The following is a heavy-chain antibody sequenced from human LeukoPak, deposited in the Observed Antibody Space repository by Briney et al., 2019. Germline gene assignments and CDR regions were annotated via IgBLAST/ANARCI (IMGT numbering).Heavy chain of an antibody. Sequence: ASVKVSCKASGYTFTGYYMHWVRQAPGQGLEWMGWINPNSGGTNYAQKFQGWVTMTRDTSISTAYMELSRLRSDDTAVYYCARGSSRTVTTKYYFDYWGQGTLVTVSS. D-gene: IGHD4-17*01. J-gene: IGHJ4*02. CDR2: INPNSGGT. V-gene: IGHV1-2*04. CDR1: GYTFTGYY. CDR3: ARGSSRTVTTKYYFDY.